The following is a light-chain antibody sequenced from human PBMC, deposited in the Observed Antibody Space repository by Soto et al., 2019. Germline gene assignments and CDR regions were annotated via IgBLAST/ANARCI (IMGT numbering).Light chain of an antibody. V-gene: IGKV1-5*03. J-gene: IGKJ1*01. CDR3: QQYNSYS. CDR2: KAS. CDR1: QSISSS. Sequence: DIQMTQSPSTLSSSVGDRVAITCRASQSISSSLAWYQQKPGKAPKLLIYKASSLESGVPSRFSGSGSGTEFTLTIRRMQPDDFAAYYCQQYNSYSFGQGTKVDI.